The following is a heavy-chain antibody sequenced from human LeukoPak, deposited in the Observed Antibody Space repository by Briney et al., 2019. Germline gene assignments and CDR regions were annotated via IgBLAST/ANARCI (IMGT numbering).Heavy chain of an antibody. Sequence: GASVTDSSMASVYTLTRYGISWVRPAPGQGRAWMGWISGYNGNTKYAQKLQGRVTMTTDTSTSTAYMELRSRRSDDTAVYDCARADYCSGGSCYSGNFDYWGQGTLVTVPS. CDR1: VYTLTRYG. V-gene: IGHV1-18*01. CDR2: ISGYNGNT. J-gene: IGHJ4*02. CDR3: ARADYCSGGSCYSGNFDY. D-gene: IGHD2-15*01.